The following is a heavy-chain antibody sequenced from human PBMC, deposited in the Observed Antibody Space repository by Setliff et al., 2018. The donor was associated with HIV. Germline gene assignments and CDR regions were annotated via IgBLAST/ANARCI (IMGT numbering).Heavy chain of an antibody. CDR3: ARHDYYDSGGFYTLYYFDY. J-gene: IGHJ4*02. V-gene: IGHV4-39*01. CDR2: IYNSGGT. CDR1: DDSIDSSSYY. D-gene: IGHD3-22*01. Sequence: PSETLSLTCTVSDDSIDSSSYYWGWIRQPPGKGLEWIGSIYNSGGTYYNPSLHGRVTISVDTSKNQFSLRLKSVTAADTAVYYCARHDYYDSGGFYTLYYFDYWGPGTLVTAPQ.